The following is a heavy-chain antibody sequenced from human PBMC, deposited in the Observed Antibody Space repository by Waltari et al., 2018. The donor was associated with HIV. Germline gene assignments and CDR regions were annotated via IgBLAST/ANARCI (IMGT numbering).Heavy chain of an antibody. CDR3: ARAQGEGYEQWLAQCFDY. CDR1: GFTFSSYW. Sequence: EVQLVESGGGLVQPGGSLRLSCAASGFTFSSYWMRWVRQAPGKGLDWVDNIKQDGSEKYYVDAVKGRFTISRDNAKNSLYLQMNSLRAEDTAVYYCARAQGEGYEQWLAQCFDYWGQGTLVTVSS. CDR2: IKQDGSEK. D-gene: IGHD6-19*01. J-gene: IGHJ4*02. V-gene: IGHV3-7*01.